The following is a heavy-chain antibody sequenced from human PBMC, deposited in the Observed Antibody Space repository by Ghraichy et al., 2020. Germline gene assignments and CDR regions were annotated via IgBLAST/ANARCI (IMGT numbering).Heavy chain of an antibody. CDR2: ISSNGGST. CDR1: GFTFSSYA. CDR3: VNMAAGNYYYYGMDV. D-gene: IGHD6-13*01. V-gene: IGHV3-64D*06. Sequence: GGSLRLSCSASGFTFSSYAMHWVRQAPGKGLEYVSAISSNGGSTYYADSVKGRFTISRDNSKNTLYLQMSSLRAEDTAVYYCVNMAAGNYYYYGMDVWGQGTTVTVSS. J-gene: IGHJ6*02.